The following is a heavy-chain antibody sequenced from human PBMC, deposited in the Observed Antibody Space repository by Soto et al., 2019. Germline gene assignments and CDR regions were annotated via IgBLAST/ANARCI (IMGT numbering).Heavy chain of an antibody. CDR2: IYYSGST. D-gene: IGHD2-21*02. CDR1: GGSISSYY. CDR3: AREDDGGDSLDV. Sequence: SETLSLTCTVSGGSISSYYWSRIRQPPGKGLEWIGYIYYSGSTNYNPSLKSRVTISVDTSKNQFSLKLSSVTAADTAVYYCAREDDGGDSLDVWGQGTTVTVSS. J-gene: IGHJ6*02. V-gene: IGHV4-59*12.